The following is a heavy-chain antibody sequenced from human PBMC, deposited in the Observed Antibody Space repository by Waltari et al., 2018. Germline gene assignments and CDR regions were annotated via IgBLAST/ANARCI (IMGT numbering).Heavy chain of an antibody. CDR3: ARHSPYKIDY. Sequence: QLQLQASGPGLVKPSETLPLTCTVSGGSISSSSYPWAWIRQPPGKGLEWSGSIYYSGSTYYTPSLKSRVTISVDTSKNQFSLKLSSVTAADTAVYYCARHSPYKIDYWGQGTLVTVSS. CDR1: GGSISSSSYP. CDR2: IYYSGST. J-gene: IGHJ4*02. D-gene: IGHD1-1*01. V-gene: IGHV4-39*01.